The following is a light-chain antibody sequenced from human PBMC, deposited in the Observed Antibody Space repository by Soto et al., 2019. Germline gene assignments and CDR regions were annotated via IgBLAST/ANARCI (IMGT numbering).Light chain of an antibody. V-gene: IGKV1-39*01. CDR3: QQTYSAPQT. CDR1: QSISSY. Sequence: DIQMTQSPSSLSAYVGDRVTITCLASQSISSYLNWYQQKPGKAPNLLIYATYSLQSGVTSRFSGSGSGTDFTLTISSLQAEDFATYFCQQTYSAPQTVGPGTQVEIK. CDR2: ATY. J-gene: IGKJ4*02.